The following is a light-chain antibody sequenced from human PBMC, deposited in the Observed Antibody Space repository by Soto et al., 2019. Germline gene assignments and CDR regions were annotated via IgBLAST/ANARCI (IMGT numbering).Light chain of an antibody. Sequence: DIQMTQSPSSLSASVGDRVTFACRPSQDIGHSLAWYQQKPGKPIQLLIYGASTLHSGVPSRFSGSGSGTDFTLTISSLEPEDFAVYYCQQRSNWPPLTFGGGTKVDI. J-gene: IGKJ4*01. CDR2: GAS. CDR3: QQRSNWPPLT. V-gene: IGKV1-27*01. CDR1: QDIGHS.